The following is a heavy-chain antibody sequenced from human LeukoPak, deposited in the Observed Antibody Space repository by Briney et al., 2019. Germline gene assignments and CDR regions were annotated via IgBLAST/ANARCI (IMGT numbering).Heavy chain of an antibody. CDR2: IYYSGST. Sequence: PSETLSLTCTVSGGSISNYYWSWIRQPPGKGLEWIGYIYYSGSTNYNPSLKSRVTISVDTSKNQFSLKLTSVTAVDTAVYYCARSSSGWVVGAFDIWGQGTMVTVSS. V-gene: IGHV4-59*01. CDR3: ARSSSGWVVGAFDI. CDR1: GGSISNYY. D-gene: IGHD6-19*01. J-gene: IGHJ3*02.